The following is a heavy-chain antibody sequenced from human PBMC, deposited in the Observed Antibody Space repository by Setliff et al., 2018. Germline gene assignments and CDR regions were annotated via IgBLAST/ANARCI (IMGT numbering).Heavy chain of an antibody. CDR2: INHSGST. CDR1: GGSFSGYH. CDR3: TVYNTGSSKDHY. V-gene: IGHV4-34*01. J-gene: IGHJ4*02. D-gene: IGHD2-8*02. Sequence: SETLSLTCAVYGGSFSGYHWSWIRQPPGKGLEWIGEINHSGSTNYNPSLKSRVTISVDTSKNQFSLKLSSVTAADTALYYCTVYNTGSSKDHYWGQGTPVTVSS.